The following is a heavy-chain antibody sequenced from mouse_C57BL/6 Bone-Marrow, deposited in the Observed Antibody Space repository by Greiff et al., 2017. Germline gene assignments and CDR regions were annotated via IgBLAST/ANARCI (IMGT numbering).Heavy chain of an antibody. CDR2: IWRGGST. CDR3: AKKSGGDWAWFAY. Sequence: VQLQQSGPGLVQPSQSLSITCTVSGFSLTSYGVHWVRQSPGKGLEWLGVIWRGGSTDYNAAFMSRLSITKDNSKSQVFFKMNSLQADDTAIYYCAKKSGGDWAWFAYWGQGTLVTVSA. V-gene: IGHV2-5*01. J-gene: IGHJ3*01. D-gene: IGHD4-1*01. CDR1: GFSLTSYG.